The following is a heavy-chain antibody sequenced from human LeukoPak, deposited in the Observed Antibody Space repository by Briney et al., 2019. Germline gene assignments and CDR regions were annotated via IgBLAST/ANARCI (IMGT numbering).Heavy chain of an antibody. D-gene: IGHD3-16*01. Sequence: GGSLRLSCAASGFTFSDYYMSWIRQAPGKGLEWVSHISGSSGYTNYADSVEGRITISRDNAKNSLYLQMNSLRDEDTAFYYCARYGGRTRGFDYWGQGTLVTVSP. J-gene: IGHJ4*02. CDR2: ISGSSGYT. V-gene: IGHV3-11*03. CDR1: GFTFSDYY. CDR3: ARYGGRTRGFDY.